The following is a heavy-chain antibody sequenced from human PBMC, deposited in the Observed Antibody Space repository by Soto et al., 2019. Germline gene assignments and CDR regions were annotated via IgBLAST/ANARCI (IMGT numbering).Heavy chain of an antibody. CDR3: ARHVGDSTKRDYYYYYYMDV. CDR2: IYPGDSDT. J-gene: IGHJ6*03. Sequence: GESLKISCKGSGYSFTSYWIGWVRQMPGKGLEWMGIIYPGDSDTRYSPSFQGQVTISADKSISTAYLQWSSLKASDTAMYYCARHVGDSTKRDYYYYYYMDVWGKGTKVTVSS. D-gene: IGHD6-13*01. V-gene: IGHV5-51*01. CDR1: GYSFTSYW.